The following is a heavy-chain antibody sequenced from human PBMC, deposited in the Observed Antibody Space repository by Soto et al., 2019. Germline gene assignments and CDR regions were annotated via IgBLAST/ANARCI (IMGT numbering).Heavy chain of an antibody. V-gene: IGHV1-8*01. CDR1: GYTFNRHD. J-gene: IGHJ3*02. D-gene: IGHD6-19*01. CDR3: AREGLYGSIQDNTFDI. CDR2: MNPNSGNT. Sequence: QVQLVLSGAEVKRSGASVRISCKASGYTFNRHDINWVRQATGQGPEWIGWMNPNSGNTGYAQKFQGRVTMTRDSSITTAYMDLSSLTSEDTAIYYCAREGLYGSIQDNTFDIWGQGTMVSVSS.